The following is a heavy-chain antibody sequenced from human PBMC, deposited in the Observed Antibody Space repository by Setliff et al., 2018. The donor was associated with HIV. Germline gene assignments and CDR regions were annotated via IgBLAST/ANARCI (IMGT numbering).Heavy chain of an antibody. CDR3: ARETAMLD. Sequence: PGGSLRLSCTFYGFSFNSYGMHWVRQAPGKGLEWVASINGDGSSTTYADSVKGRFTISRDNAKKTVYLQMSSLRVEDTAVYYCARETAMLDWGQGALVTVSS. D-gene: IGHD5-18*01. V-gene: IGHV3-74*03. CDR2: INGDGSST. CDR1: GFSFNSYG. J-gene: IGHJ4*02.